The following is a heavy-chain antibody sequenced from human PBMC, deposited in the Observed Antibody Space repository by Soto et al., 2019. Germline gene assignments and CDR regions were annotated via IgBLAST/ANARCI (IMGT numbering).Heavy chain of an antibody. CDR3: ARGRASGSYYLLDY. V-gene: IGHV1-8*01. Sequence: GPSVKVSCKASGDTFTTYDINWVRQATGHGLEWMGWINPNSGNIGYAQRFQGRVTMTRDTAIRTAYMEVSSLRSDDTAVYYCARGRASGSYYLLDYWGQGTVVTVS. CDR2: INPNSGNI. J-gene: IGHJ4*02. CDR1: GDTFTTYD. D-gene: IGHD3-10*01.